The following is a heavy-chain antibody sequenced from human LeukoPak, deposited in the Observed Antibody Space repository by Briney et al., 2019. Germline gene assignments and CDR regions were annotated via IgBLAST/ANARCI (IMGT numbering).Heavy chain of an antibody. Sequence: GGSLRLSCAASGFTFTNYAMNWVRQAPGKGLEWLSAISSSGGTTCYADSVKGRFTISRDNSKNTLYLQRSGLRVEDTAVYYCAKGLTSGSSYAFDSWGQGTLVTVSS. J-gene: IGHJ4*02. V-gene: IGHV3-23*01. CDR2: ISSSGGTT. D-gene: IGHD1-26*01. CDR1: GFTFTNYA. CDR3: AKGLTSGSSYAFDS.